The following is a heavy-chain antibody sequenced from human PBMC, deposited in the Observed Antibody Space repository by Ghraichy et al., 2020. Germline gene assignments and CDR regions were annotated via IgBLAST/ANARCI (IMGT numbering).Heavy chain of an antibody. Sequence: SVKVSCKASGFTFSSSAVQWVRQARGQGLEWIGWIVVGSGNTNYAQKFQERVTITRDMSTSTAYMELSSLRSEDTAVYYCAADILQRWIQVWNYGMDVWCQGTTVSVSS. CDR2: IVVGSGNT. CDR3: AADILQRWIQVWNYGMDV. CDR1: GFTFSSSA. V-gene: IGHV1-58*01. J-gene: IGHJ6*02. D-gene: IGHD5-18*01.